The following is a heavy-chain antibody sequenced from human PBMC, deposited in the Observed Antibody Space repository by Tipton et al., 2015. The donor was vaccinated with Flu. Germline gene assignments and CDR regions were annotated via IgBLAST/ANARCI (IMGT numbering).Heavy chain of an antibody. CDR3: AREMTTVTAFGY. CDR1: GDSIRSSNYY. V-gene: IGHV4-39*07. Sequence: TLSLTCGVSGDSIRSSNYYWGWIRQPPGKGLEWIGEIDHSGSTYYNPSLKSRVTISVDTSKNQFSLKLNSVTAADTAVYYCAREMTTVTAFGYWGQGTLVTVSS. CDR2: IDHSGST. D-gene: IGHD4-17*01. J-gene: IGHJ4*02.